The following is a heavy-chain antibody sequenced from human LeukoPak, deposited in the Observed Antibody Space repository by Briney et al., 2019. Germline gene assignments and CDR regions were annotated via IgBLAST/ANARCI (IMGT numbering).Heavy chain of an antibody. CDR3: VKDKGDYGGDAFHI. Sequence: GGSLRLSCAASGFTISDYAMNWVRQAPGKGLEWVSSVSASGGSAYYADSMRDRFIVSRDNSNNTVSLQMNSLRAEDTAIYYCVKDKGDYGGDAFHIWGQGTMVTVSS. V-gene: IGHV3-23*01. CDR1: GFTISDYA. J-gene: IGHJ3*02. CDR2: VSASGGSA. D-gene: IGHD4-23*01.